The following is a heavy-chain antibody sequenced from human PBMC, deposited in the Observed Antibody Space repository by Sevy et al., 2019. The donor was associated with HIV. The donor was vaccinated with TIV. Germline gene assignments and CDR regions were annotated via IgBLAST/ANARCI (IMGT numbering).Heavy chain of an antibody. D-gene: IGHD6-13*01. Sequence: GGSLRLSCAATAFTFSSYDMHWVRQVAGKGLEWVSSIGLSGDTYFAGSVKARFTISRDNVKNYLYLQMSSLRAGDTAVYYCARETAADAFDVWGQGTFVTVSS. J-gene: IGHJ3*01. CDR1: AFTFSSYD. CDR2: IGLSGDT. CDR3: ARETAADAFDV. V-gene: IGHV3-13*01.